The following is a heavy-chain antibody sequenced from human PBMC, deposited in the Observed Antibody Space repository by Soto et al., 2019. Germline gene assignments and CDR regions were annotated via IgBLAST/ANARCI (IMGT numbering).Heavy chain of an antibody. V-gene: IGHV4-39*01. Sequence: LSLTCTVSGGSISSSRCHWGWIRQPPGKGLEWIASIKYSGTTFYNPSLKSRVTLSVDTSKNQFALKLSSVTAADTAVYYCARLNGYCVSTGCHGYYGMAVWGQGTTVTVS. CDR2: IKYSGTT. CDR3: ARLNGYCVSTGCHGYYGMAV. D-gene: IGHD2-2*03. CDR1: GGSISSSRCH. J-gene: IGHJ6*02.